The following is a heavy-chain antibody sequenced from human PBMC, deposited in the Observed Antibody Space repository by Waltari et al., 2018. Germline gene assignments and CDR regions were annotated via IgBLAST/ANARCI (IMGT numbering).Heavy chain of an antibody. V-gene: IGHV3-23*04. D-gene: IGHD3-22*01. CDR3: AKTGDTYYYDSSGYFDY. CDR1: GFTFSSYG. Sequence: VQLVESGGGVVQPGRSLRLSCAASGFTFSSYGMHWVRQAPGKGLEWVSAISGSGGSTYYADSVKGRFTISRDNSKNTLYLQMNSLRAEDTAVYYCAKTGDTYYYDSSGYFDYWGQGTLVTVSS. J-gene: IGHJ4*02. CDR2: ISGSGGST.